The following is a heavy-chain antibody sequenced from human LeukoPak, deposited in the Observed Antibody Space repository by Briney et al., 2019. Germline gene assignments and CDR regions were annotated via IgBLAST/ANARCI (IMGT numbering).Heavy chain of an antibody. CDR1: GFTFSSNW. D-gene: IGHD6-19*01. CDR3: ARDLGIAVAGTTYYYGMDV. J-gene: IGHJ6*02. Sequence: PGGSLRLSCAASGFTFSSNWMSWVRQAPGKGLEWVANIKEDGSEKNYVDSVNGRFTISRDNAKNSLHLQMNSLRAEDTAVYYCARDLGIAVAGTTYYYGMDVWGQGTTVTVSS. V-gene: IGHV3-7*01. CDR2: IKEDGSEK.